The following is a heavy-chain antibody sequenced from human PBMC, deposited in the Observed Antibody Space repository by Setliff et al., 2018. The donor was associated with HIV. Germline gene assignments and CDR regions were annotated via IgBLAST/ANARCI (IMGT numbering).Heavy chain of an antibody. CDR1: GYTFTNYG. D-gene: IGHD1-26*01. CDR2: INTETGNP. J-gene: IGHJ4*02. CDR3: ARVGSYWSTFDY. Sequence: ASVKVSCKASGYTFTNYGISWVRQAPGQGFEWMGWINTETGNPMYAQGFRGRFVFSLDTSVSTTYLQINSLKAEDTAMYYCARVGSYWSTFDYWGQGALVTVSS. V-gene: IGHV7-4-1*02.